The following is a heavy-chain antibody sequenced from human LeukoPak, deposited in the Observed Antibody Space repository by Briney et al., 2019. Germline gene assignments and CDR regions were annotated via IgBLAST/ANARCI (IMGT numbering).Heavy chain of an antibody. CDR1: GYTFTSYG. CDR3: AREVGSSGYRMGRYYYYGMDV. D-gene: IGHD3-22*01. V-gene: IGHV1-18*01. Sequence: GASVKVSCKASGYTFTSYGISWVRQAPGQGLEWMGWISAYNGNTNYAQKLQGRVTMTTDTSTSTAYMELRSLRSDDTAVYYCAREVGSSGYRMGRYYYYGMDVWGQGTTVTVSS. J-gene: IGHJ6*02. CDR2: ISAYNGNT.